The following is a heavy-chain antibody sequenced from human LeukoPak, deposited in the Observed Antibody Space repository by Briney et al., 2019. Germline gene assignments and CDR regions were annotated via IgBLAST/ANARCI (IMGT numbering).Heavy chain of an antibody. Sequence: SETLSLTCTVSGGSISSYYWTWIRQPPGKGLEWIGYVYYSGSTDYNPSLKSRVTISVDTSNKQFSLNLSSVTAADTAVYYCARRCSGPTCYTDAYDIWGQGTMDTVSS. D-gene: IGHD2-2*02. CDR2: VYYSGST. V-gene: IGHV4-59*08. CDR3: ARRCSGPTCYTDAYDI. J-gene: IGHJ3*02. CDR1: GGSISSYY.